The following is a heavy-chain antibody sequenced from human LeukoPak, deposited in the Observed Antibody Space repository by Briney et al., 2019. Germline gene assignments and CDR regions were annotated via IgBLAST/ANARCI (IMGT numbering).Heavy chain of an antibody. J-gene: IGHJ6*04. D-gene: IGHD2-2*03. CDR3: AKDPLGYRPHVDV. CDR1: GFTFSSYG. CDR2: IWYDGSNK. Sequence: GGSLRLSCAASGFTFSSYGMHWVRQAPGKGLEWVAVIWYDGSNKYYADSVKGRFTISRDNSKNTLYLQMNSLRAEDTAVYYCAKDPLGYRPHVDVWGKGTTVTVSS. V-gene: IGHV3-33*06.